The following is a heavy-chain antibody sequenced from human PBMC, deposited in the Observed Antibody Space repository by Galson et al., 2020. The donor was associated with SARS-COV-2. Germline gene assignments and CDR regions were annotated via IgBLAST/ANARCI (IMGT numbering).Heavy chain of an antibody. CDR2: ISYSGST. CDR1: GGSIRTSSDS. J-gene: IGHJ6*03. CDR3: ARRKYYNYYMDV. Sequence: SETLSLTCPVSGGSIRTSSDSWGWIRQPPGKGLEWIATISYSGSTYYNPSLKNRVVISVDKSKNQFSLRMSSVTAADTAVYYCARRKYYNYYMDVWGKGTAVIISS. V-gene: IGHV4-39*01.